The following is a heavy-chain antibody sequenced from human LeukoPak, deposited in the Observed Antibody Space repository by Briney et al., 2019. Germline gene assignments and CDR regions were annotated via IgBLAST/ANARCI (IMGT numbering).Heavy chain of an antibody. Sequence: ASVKVSCKTSGYTFTSYDINWVRQATGQGLEWMGWMNPNNGNTGYAQRFQGRVTMTRNTSISTAYMELSSLRSEDTAVYYCAKEEGGYYGSGTFDYWGQGTPVTVSS. V-gene: IGHV1-8*01. D-gene: IGHD3-10*01. CDR1: GYTFTSYD. CDR2: MNPNNGNT. J-gene: IGHJ4*02. CDR3: AKEEGGYYGSGTFDY.